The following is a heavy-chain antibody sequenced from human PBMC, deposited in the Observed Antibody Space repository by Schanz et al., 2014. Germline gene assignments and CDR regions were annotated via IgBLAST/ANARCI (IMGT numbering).Heavy chain of an antibody. V-gene: IGHV3-9*02. J-gene: IGHJ6*03. CDR1: GFNSDDYA. CDR2: IPWNGAAI. D-gene: IGHD3-10*01. Sequence: EVQVVESGGGLVQPGGSLRLSCTASGFNSDDYAMHWVRQAPGKGLEWVSNIPWNGAAIGYAGSVRGRFTIPRDSAKNSLYLQMNSLRPEDTALYYCAKGSRSGSKVMDVWGKGTTVTVSS. CDR3: AKGSRSGSKVMDV.